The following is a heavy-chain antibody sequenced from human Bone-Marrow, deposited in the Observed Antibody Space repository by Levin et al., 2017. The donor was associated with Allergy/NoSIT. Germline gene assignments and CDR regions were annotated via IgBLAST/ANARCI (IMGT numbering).Heavy chain of an antibody. CDR1: GFSLNTRGAG. CDR3: AHRWFGESLDY. Sequence: SGPTLVKPTQTLTLTCTFSGFSLNTRGAGVGWIRQPPGKALEWLAVIFWDDDKRYSPSLRSRLTVTKDTSKNQVVLTLTNMDPVDTATYYCAHRWFGESLDYWGPGTLVTVSS. CDR2: IFWDDDK. J-gene: IGHJ4*02. V-gene: IGHV2-5*02. D-gene: IGHD3-10*01.